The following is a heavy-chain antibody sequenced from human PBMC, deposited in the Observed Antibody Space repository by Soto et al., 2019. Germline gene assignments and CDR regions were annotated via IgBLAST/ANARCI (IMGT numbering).Heavy chain of an antibody. CDR1: GFTFSSYA. Sequence: PGGSLRLSCAASGFTFSSYAMSWVRQAPGKGLEWVSAISWDGGSTYYADSVKGRFTIPRDNSKNSLYLQMNSLRTEDTALYYCAKDHDYGDYFDYWGQGTLVTVSS. V-gene: IGHV3-43*02. J-gene: IGHJ4*02. D-gene: IGHD4-17*01. CDR2: ISWDGGST. CDR3: AKDHDYGDYFDY.